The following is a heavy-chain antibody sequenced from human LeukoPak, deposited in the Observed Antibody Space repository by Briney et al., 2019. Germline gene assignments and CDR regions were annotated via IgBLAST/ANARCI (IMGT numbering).Heavy chain of an antibody. D-gene: IGHD6-13*01. CDR2: MKGDGSEK. Sequence: GGSLRLSCAASGSPFRIYWMTWVRQAPGKGLEWVANMKGDGSEKHYEDSVKGRFTISRDNAKNSLYLQMNSLRAEDTAVYYCARDGDSSSWPRDAFDIWGQGTMVTVSS. V-gene: IGHV3-7*01. J-gene: IGHJ3*02. CDR1: GSPFRIYW. CDR3: ARDGDSSSWPRDAFDI.